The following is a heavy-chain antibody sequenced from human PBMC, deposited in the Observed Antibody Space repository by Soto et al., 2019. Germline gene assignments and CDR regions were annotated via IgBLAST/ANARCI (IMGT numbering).Heavy chain of an antibody. J-gene: IGHJ3*02. CDR2: MNPDSGKT. CDR1: GYSFTSYD. V-gene: IGHV1-8*01. Sequence: QVQMVQSGAEVKKPGASVKVSCRASGYSFTSYDVNWVRQATGQGLEWMGWMNPDSGKTAFAEKFQGRVTMTRDTPISTAYMELSGLTSEDTAVYYCARYPYTSYCSDGSCAYDAFEIWGQGTVVTVSS. CDR3: ARYPYTSYCSDGSCAYDAFEI. D-gene: IGHD2-15*01.